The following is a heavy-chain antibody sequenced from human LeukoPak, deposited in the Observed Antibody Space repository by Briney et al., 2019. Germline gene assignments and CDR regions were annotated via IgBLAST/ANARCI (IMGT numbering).Heavy chain of an antibody. CDR2: IWSDGSNK. Sequence: PAGSLRLSCAASGFTFSNYGMHWVRQAPGKGLEWVAVIWSDGSNKYYADSVKGRFTISRDNSKNTLYLQMNSLRAEDTGVYYCARDLRKGTYFDYWGQGTLVTISS. CDR3: ARDLRKGTYFDY. V-gene: IGHV3-33*01. J-gene: IGHJ4*02. CDR1: GFTFSNYG. D-gene: IGHD3-10*01.